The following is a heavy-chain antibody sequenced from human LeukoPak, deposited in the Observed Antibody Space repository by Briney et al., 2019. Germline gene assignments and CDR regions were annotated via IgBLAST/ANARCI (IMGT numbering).Heavy chain of an antibody. CDR1: GGTFSSYA. Sequence: ASVKVSCKASGGTFSSYAISWVRQAPGQGLEWMGRIIPILGIADYAQKLQGRVTMTTDTSTSTAYMELRSLRSDDTAVYYCARDTRTSYSSSWYGFAFGHYYYYGMDVWGQGTTVTVSS. V-gene: IGHV1-69*04. CDR3: ARDTRTSYSSSWYGFAFGHYYYYGMDV. D-gene: IGHD6-13*01. J-gene: IGHJ6*02. CDR2: IIPILGIA.